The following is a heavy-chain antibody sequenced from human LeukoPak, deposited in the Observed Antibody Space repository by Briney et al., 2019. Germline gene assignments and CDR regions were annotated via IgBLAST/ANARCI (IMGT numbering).Heavy chain of an antibody. D-gene: IGHD3-3*01. CDR1: GFPFSSSW. Sequence: QAGGTLPLSCAASGFPFSSSWMHWVRQAPGKGPVWVARTTRDGSSTAYADSVKGRFTISKDNAKNTLYLLMNSLRAEDTAVYYCARDSVEWYIFDYWGQGTLVTVSS. J-gene: IGHJ4*02. CDR2: TTRDGSST. CDR3: ARDSVEWYIFDY. V-gene: IGHV3-74*01.